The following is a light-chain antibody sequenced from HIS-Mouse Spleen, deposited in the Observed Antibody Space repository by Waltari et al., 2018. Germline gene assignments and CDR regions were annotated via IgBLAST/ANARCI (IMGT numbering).Light chain of an antibody. CDR2: EDS. CDR1: ALPKKY. J-gene: IGLJ2*01. V-gene: IGLV3-10*01. Sequence: SYELTQPPSVSVSPGQTARITCSGDALPKKYAYWYQQKSGQAPVLVIYEDSKRPSGIPEIFSGSRSGTMATLTISGAQVEDEADYYCYSTDSGGNHRVFGGGTKLTVL. CDR3: YSTDSGGNHRV.